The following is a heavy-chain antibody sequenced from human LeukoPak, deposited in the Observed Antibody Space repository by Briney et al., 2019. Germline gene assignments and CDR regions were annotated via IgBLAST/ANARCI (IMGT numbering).Heavy chain of an antibody. CDR1: GYSISSGYY. D-gene: IGHD3-3*01. V-gene: IGHV4-38-2*02. Sequence: SETLSLTCTASGYSISSGYYWGWIRQPPGKGLEWIGSIYHSGSTYYNPSLKSRVTISVDTSKNQFSLKLSSVTAADTAVYYCARDSSSITIFGVVTPRSNWFDPWGQGTLVTVSS. CDR3: ARDSSSITIFGVVTPRSNWFDP. J-gene: IGHJ5*02. CDR2: IYHSGST.